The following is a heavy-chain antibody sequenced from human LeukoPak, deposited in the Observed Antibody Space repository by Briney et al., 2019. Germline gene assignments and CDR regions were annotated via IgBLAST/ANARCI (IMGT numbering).Heavy chain of an antibody. V-gene: IGHV3-11*04. D-gene: IGHD4/OR15-4a*01. CDR1: EFTFSDYY. CDR2: ISSTASTK. Sequence: GGSLRLSCAASEFTFSDYYMSWIRQAPGRGLAWVSYISSTASTKYYADSVKGRFTISRDNAKNSLYLQMNSLRSEDTAVYYCARDVDYANPRHDYWGQGTLVTVSS. CDR3: ARDVDYANPRHDY. J-gene: IGHJ4*02.